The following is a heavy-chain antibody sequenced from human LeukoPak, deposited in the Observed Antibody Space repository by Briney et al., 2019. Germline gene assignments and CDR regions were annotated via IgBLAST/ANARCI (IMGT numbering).Heavy chain of an antibody. D-gene: IGHD2-2*02. CDR1: GGTFSSYT. Sequence: ASVKVSCKASGGTFSSYTISWVRQAPGQGLEWMGGIIPILGIANYAQKFQGRVTITADKSTSTAYMELSSLRSEDTAVYYCARGGRCSSTSCYTSAEYFQHWGQGTPVTVSS. CDR3: ARGGRCSSTSCYTSAEYFQH. V-gene: IGHV1-69*02. CDR2: IIPILGIA. J-gene: IGHJ1*01.